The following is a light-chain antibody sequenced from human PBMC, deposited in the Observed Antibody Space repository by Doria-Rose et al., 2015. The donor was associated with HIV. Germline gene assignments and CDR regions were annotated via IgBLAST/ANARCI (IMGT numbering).Light chain of an antibody. CDR3: QQYYSSPRA. V-gene: IGKV1-5*03. Sequence: DIRMTQSPSSLSTCVGDRVPITCRASQTVSRWLAWFQEKSGKAPEFLIYKASTLKSGVPPRFSGSGSGTDFTLSISSLQAEDVAIYYCQQYYSSPRAFGQGTKVEIK. CDR2: KAS. J-gene: IGKJ1*01. CDR1: QTVSRW.